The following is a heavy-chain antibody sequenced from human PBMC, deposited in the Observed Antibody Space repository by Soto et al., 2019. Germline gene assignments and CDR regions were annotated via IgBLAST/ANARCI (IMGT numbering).Heavy chain of an antibody. CDR3: AKEPLSSSSPDFDY. CDR2: ISYDGSNK. V-gene: IGHV3-30*18. Sequence: QVQLVESGGGVVQPGRSLRLSCAASGFTFSSYGMHWVRQAPGKGLEWVAVISYDGSNKYYADSVKGRFTISRDNSKNKLYLQVNSLRAEDTAVYYCAKEPLSSSSPDFDYWGQGTLVTVSS. D-gene: IGHD6-13*01. J-gene: IGHJ4*02. CDR1: GFTFSSYG.